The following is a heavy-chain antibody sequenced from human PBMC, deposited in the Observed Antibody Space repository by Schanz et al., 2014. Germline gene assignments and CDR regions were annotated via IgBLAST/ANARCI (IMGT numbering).Heavy chain of an antibody. J-gene: IGHJ4*02. V-gene: IGHV1-69*02. Sequence: QVQLVQSGAEVKKPGSSMKVSCKASGGTFNSYTINWVRQAPGQGLEWMGRIIPILGIANYAQKFQGRVTITADRSTSTAYMDVSSLRSEDTAVYYCASSGAGYSSSWDFDYWGQGTLVTASS. CDR1: GGTFNSYT. D-gene: IGHD6-13*01. CDR3: ASSGAGYSSSWDFDY. CDR2: IIPILGIA.